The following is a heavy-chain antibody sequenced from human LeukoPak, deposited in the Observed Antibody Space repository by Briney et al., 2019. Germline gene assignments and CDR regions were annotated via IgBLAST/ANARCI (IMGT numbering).Heavy chain of an antibody. CDR3: ARGYSGSYQFDY. D-gene: IGHD1-26*01. CDR1: GYTFTGYY. V-gene: IGHV1-2*02. CDR2: INPNSGGT. J-gene: IGHJ4*02. Sequence: ASVKVSCKASGYTFTGYYIHWVRQAPGQGLERMGWINPNSGGTNYAQKFQGRVTMTRDTSISTAYMEVSRLRSDDTAVYYCARGYSGSYQFDYWGQGTLVTVSS.